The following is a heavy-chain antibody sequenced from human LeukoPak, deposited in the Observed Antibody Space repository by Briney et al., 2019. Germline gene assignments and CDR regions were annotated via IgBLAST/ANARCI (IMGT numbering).Heavy chain of an antibody. CDR2: IYSGGST. V-gene: IGHV3-53*01. Sequence: PGGSLRVSCAASGFTVSSYYMSWVRQPPGKGLEWVSIIYSGGSTYYADSVKGRFTISRDNSKNTLYLQMNSLRAEDTAVYYCARAQDTAMVYYFDSWGQGTLVTVSS. CDR3: ARAQDTAMVYYFDS. CDR1: GFTVSSYY. D-gene: IGHD5-18*01. J-gene: IGHJ4*02.